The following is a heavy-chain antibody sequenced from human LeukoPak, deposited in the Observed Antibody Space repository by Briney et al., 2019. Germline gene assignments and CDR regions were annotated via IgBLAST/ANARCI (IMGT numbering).Heavy chain of an antibody. CDR1: GYTFTDYY. CDR2: INPSSGGT. D-gene: IGHD1-26*01. V-gene: IGHV1-2*02. Sequence: ASVKVSCKASGYTFTDYYMHWVRQAPGQGLEWMGWINPSSGGTNYAQKLQGRVTMTTDTSTSTAYMELRSLRSDDTAVYYCARAASGSQFDPWGQGTLVTVSS. CDR3: ARAASGSQFDP. J-gene: IGHJ5*02.